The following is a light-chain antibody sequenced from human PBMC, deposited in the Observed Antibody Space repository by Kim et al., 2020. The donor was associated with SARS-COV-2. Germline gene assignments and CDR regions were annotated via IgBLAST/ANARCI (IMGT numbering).Light chain of an antibody. CDR2: GKN. J-gene: IGLJ2*01. Sequence: SSELTQDPAVSVALGQTVRITCQGDSLRSYYASWYQQKPGQAPVLVIYGKNNRPSGIPDRFSGSSSGNTASLTITGAQAEDEADYYCNSRDSSGNHLRAVVFGGGTQLTVL. CDR3: NSRDSSGNHLRAVV. V-gene: IGLV3-19*01. CDR1: SLRSYY.